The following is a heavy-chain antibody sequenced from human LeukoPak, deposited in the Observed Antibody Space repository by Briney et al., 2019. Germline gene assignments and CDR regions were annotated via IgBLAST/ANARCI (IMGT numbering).Heavy chain of an antibody. J-gene: IGHJ6*02. D-gene: IGHD6-13*01. CDR3: AKAASSSWPSYYYGMDV. CDR2: ITGSGGNT. V-gene: IGHV3-23*01. Sequence: PGGSLRLSCAASGFIFSSYSMSWVRQAPGMGLEWVSVITGSGGNTYYADSEKGRFTISKDNSKNTVYLQMSSLRVDDTAVYYCAKAASSSWPSYYYGMDVWGQGTTVTVSS. CDR1: GFIFSSYS.